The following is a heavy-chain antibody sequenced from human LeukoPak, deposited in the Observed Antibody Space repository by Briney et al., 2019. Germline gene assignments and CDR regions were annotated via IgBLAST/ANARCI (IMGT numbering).Heavy chain of an antibody. CDR1: GYTFTSYY. D-gene: IGHD1-26*01. V-gene: IGHV1-46*01. CDR3: ARDRSGSYEYYYYYYGMDV. Sequence: ASVKVSCKASGYTFTSYYMHWVRQAPGQGLEWMGIINPSGGSTSYAQKFQGRVRMTRDTSTSTVYMELSSLRSEDTDVYYCARDRSGSYEYYYYYYGMDVWGQGTTVTVSS. CDR2: INPSGGST. J-gene: IGHJ6*02.